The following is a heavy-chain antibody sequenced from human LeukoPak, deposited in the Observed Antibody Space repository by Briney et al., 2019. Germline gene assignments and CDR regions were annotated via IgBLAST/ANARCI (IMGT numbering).Heavy chain of an antibody. CDR1: GYTFTSYG. Sequence: ASVKVSCKASGYTFTSYGISWVRQAPGQGLEWMGWISVYNGNTNYAQKLQGRVTMTTDTSTSTAYMELRSLRSDDTAVYYCARALGPSQQLKNVWAYWGQGTLVTVSS. D-gene: IGHD6-13*01. V-gene: IGHV1-18*01. J-gene: IGHJ4*02. CDR2: ISVYNGNT. CDR3: ARALGPSQQLKNVWAY.